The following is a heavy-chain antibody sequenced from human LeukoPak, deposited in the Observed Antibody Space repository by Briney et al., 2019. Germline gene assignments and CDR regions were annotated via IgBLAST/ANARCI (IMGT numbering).Heavy chain of an antibody. V-gene: IGHV3-53*01. J-gene: IGHJ3*02. D-gene: IGHD3-10*01. CDR3: ATGVRYYYGSGSYVGVRAFDI. Sequence: GGSLRLSCAASGFTVSSNYMSWVRQAPGKGLEWVSAIYSGGSTYYADSVKGRFTTSRDNSKNTLYLQMNSLRAEDTAVYYCATGVRYYYGSGSYVGVRAFDIWGQGTMVTVSS. CDR2: IYSGGST. CDR1: GFTVSSNY.